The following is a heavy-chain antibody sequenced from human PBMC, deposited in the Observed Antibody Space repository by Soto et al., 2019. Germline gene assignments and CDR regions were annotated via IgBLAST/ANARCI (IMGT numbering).Heavy chain of an antibody. Sequence: PSETLSLTCSVSGVSVSSDDYYWNWIRQPPGKGLEWIGYNHIRGRTNYNPSLGSRAAISLDTSKKQFSLTLTSVTAADTAIYYCARLLDINSCPLDLWGQGTMVNV. CDR2: NHIRGRT. CDR1: GVSVSSDDYY. CDR3: ARLLDINSCPLDL. D-gene: IGHD1-26*01. J-gene: IGHJ4*02. V-gene: IGHV4-61*08.